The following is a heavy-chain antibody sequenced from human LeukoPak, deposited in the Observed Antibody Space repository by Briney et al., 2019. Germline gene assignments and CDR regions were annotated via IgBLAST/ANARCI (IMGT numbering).Heavy chain of an antibody. J-gene: IGHJ5*02. CDR2: ISGSTRYI. V-gene: IGHV3-21*01. D-gene: IGHD3-10*01. CDR1: GFTFSDYT. Sequence: PGESLRLSCAASGFTFSDYTMNWVRQAPGKGLEWVSSISGSTRYIYYADSVKGRFTISRDNARNSLHLQMNSLRAEDTAVYYCARERLWSPNSFDRWGQGTLVTVSS. CDR3: ARERLWSPNSFDR.